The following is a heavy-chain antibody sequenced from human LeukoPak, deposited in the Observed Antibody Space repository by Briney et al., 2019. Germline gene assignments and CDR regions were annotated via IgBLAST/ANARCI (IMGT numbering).Heavy chain of an antibody. CDR1: GGSISSSSYY. D-gene: IGHD3-3*01. Sequence: PSETLSLTCTVSGGSISSSSYYWGWIRQPPGKGLEWIGSIYYSGSTYYNPSLKSRVTISVDTSKNQFSLKLSSVTAADTAVYYCARGAYYDFLSGSGANYYYMDVWGKGTTVTISS. CDR3: ARGAYYDFLSGSGANYYYMDV. V-gene: IGHV4-39*07. CDR2: IYYSGST. J-gene: IGHJ6*03.